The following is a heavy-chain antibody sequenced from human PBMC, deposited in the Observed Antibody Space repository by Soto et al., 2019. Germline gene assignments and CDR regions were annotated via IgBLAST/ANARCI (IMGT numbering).Heavy chain of an antibody. CDR1: GGSFSGYY. CDR3: ARGPAAVDY. CDR2: INHSGST. V-gene: IGHV4-34*01. Sequence: NPSETLSLTCAVYGGSFSGYYWSWIRQPPGKGLEWIGEINHSGSTNYNPSLKSRVTISVDTSKNQFSLKLSSVTAADTAVYYCARGPAAVDYWGQGXLVTV. J-gene: IGHJ4*02. D-gene: IGHD6-13*01.